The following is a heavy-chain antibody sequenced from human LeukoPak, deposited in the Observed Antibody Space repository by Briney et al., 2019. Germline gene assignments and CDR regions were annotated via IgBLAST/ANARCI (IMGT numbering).Heavy chain of an antibody. CDR3: ARLGYYDSSGYLELDY. J-gene: IGHJ4*02. CDR1: GYTFTSYG. CDR2: IGAYNGNT. D-gene: IGHD3-22*01. Sequence: ASVKVSCKASGYTFTSYGISWVRQAPGQGLEWMGWIGAYNGNTNYAQKLQGRVTMTTDTSTSTAYMELRSLRSGDTAVYYCARLGYYDSSGYLELDYWGQGTLVTVSS. V-gene: IGHV1-18*01.